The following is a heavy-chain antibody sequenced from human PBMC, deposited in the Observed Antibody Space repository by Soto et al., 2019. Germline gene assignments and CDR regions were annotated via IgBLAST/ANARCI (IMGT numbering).Heavy chain of an antibody. J-gene: IGHJ4*02. Sequence: QITLQESGPAVVKPTQPLQLTCSFSGFSFNDSGVAVGWVRHTPSKALEWLELIYWRGTQRYEPTLHTRVTITKGASNNQVGLTMSNTATVDTGTYFCIHRGECRRHFDYWGQGARVTVSS. V-gene: IGHV2-5*05. CDR3: IHRGECRRHFDY. CDR2: IYWRGTQ. D-gene: IGHD2-15*01. CDR1: GFSFNDSGVA.